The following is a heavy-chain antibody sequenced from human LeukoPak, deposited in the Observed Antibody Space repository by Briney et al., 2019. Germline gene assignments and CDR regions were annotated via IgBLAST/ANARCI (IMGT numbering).Heavy chain of an antibody. CDR2: IYTSGST. D-gene: IGHD2-15*01. CDR1: GGSISSGSYY. J-gene: IGHJ4*02. V-gene: IGHV4-61*02. CDR3: ARDRARYCSGGSCYMLDY. Sequence: SETLSLTCTVSGGSISSGSYYWSWIRQPAGKGLEWIGRIYTSGSTNYNPSLKSRVTMSVDTSKNQFSLKLSSVTAADTAVYYCARDRARYCSGGSCYMLDYWGQGTLVTVSS.